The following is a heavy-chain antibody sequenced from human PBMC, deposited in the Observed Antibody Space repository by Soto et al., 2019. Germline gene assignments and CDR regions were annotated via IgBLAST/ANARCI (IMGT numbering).Heavy chain of an antibody. CDR2: VDGSGYDT. CDR1: GFTFSSHA. V-gene: IGHV3-23*01. D-gene: IGHD4-17*01. Sequence: GGSLRLSCAASGFTFSSHAMGWLRQTPGTGPEWVAFVDGSGYDTSYADSVKGRFTISRDNSEDSLYLHMNNLRAEDTGRYFCVRTQTRGPPSPAFDIWGQGTMVTVSS. CDR3: VRTQTRGPPSPAFDI. J-gene: IGHJ3*02.